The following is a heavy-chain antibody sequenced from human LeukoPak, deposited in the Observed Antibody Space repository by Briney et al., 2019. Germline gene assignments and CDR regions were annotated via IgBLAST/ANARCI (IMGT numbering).Heavy chain of an antibody. V-gene: IGHV1-2*02. CDR2: INPNSGGT. D-gene: IGHD3-3*01. Sequence: ASVKVSCKASGYTFTGYYMHWVRQAPGQGLEWMGWINPNSGGTNYAQKFQGRVTMTRDTSISTAYMELSRLRSDDTAVYYCARDGEEITIFGVAPAADWGQGTLVTASS. J-gene: IGHJ4*02. CDR3: ARDGEEITIFGVAPAAD. CDR1: GYTFTGYY.